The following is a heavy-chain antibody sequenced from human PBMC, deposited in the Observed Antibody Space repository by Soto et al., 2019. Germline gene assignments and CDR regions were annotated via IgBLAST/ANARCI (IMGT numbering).Heavy chain of an antibody. CDR1: GFTLSSYW. CDR2: INSDGSRT. J-gene: IGHJ4*02. Sequence: EVQLVESGGGLVQPGGSLRLSCAASGFTLSSYWMHWVRQAPGKGLVWVSRINSDGSRTNYADSVKGRFTISRDNAKNTLYLQMNSLRAEDTALYFCARGLPRESYYTLGFWGQGTVVTVSS. V-gene: IGHV3-74*01. D-gene: IGHD1-26*01. CDR3: ARGLPRESYYTLGF.